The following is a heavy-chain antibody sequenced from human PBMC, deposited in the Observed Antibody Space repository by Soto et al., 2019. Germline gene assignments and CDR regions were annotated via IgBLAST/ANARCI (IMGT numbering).Heavy chain of an antibody. D-gene: IGHD3-3*01. CDR3: ARLALRFHGAFDI. J-gene: IGHJ3*02. Sequence: QVQLQQWGAGLLKPSETLSLTCAVYGGSFSGYYWSWIRQPPGKGLEWIGEINHSGSTNYNPSLKSRVTISVAPSKSQFSLKLSSVTAADTAVYYCARLALRFHGAFDIWGQGTMVTVSS. V-gene: IGHV4-34*01. CDR2: INHSGST. CDR1: GGSFSGYY.